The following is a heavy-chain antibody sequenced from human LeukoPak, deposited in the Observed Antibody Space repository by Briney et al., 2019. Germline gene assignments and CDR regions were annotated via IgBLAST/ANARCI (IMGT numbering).Heavy chain of an antibody. D-gene: IGHD6-13*01. V-gene: IGHV4-34*01. Sequence: SETLSLTCAVYGGSFSGYYWSCIRQPPGKGLEWIGEINHSGSTNYNPSLKSRVTISVDTSKNQFSLKLSSVTAADTAVYYCARRPQYSSSWYNWFDPWGQGTLVTVSS. CDR2: INHSGST. CDR1: GGSFSGYY. J-gene: IGHJ5*02. CDR3: ARRPQYSSSWYNWFDP.